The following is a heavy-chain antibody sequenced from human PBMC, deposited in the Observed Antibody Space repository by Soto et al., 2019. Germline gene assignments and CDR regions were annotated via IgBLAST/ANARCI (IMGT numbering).Heavy chain of an antibody. CDR3: ARGGIAARRVNYYYYGMDV. Sequence: WASVKVSCRASGYTFTGYYMHWVRQAPGQGLEWMGWINPNSGGTNYAQKFQGRVTMTRDTSISTAYMELSRLRSDDTAVYYCARGGIAARRVNYYYYGMDVWGQGTTVTVSS. CDR2: INPNSGGT. V-gene: IGHV1-2*02. CDR1: GYTFTGYY. J-gene: IGHJ6*02. D-gene: IGHD6-6*01.